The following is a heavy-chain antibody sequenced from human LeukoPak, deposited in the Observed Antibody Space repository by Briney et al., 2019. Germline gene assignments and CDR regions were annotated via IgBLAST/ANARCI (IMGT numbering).Heavy chain of an antibody. CDR1: GGSFSGYY. CDR3: ARGIVVVVPAAMNLYYYYYMDV. V-gene: IGHV4-34*01. D-gene: IGHD2-2*01. Sequence: SETLSLTRAVYGGSFSGYYWSWIRQPPGKGLEWIGEINHSGSTNYNPSLKSRVTISVDTSKNQFSLKLSSVTAADTAVYYCARGIVVVVPAAMNLYYYYYMDVWGKGTTVTVSS. J-gene: IGHJ6*03. CDR2: INHSGST.